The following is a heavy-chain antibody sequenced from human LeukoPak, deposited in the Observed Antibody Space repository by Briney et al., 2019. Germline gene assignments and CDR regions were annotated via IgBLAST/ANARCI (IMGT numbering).Heavy chain of an antibody. Sequence: GGSLGLSCAASGFTFRSYWMTWVRQAPGKGLEWVANIKEDGSQKYYVDSVQGRFTISRDNAKNSLYLHMDSLRAEDRAVYYCARIISGIYYGDAFDVWGQGTIVTVSS. CDR1: GFTFRSYW. CDR3: ARIISGIYYGDAFDV. V-gene: IGHV3-7*01. D-gene: IGHD1-26*01. CDR2: IKEDGSQK. J-gene: IGHJ3*01.